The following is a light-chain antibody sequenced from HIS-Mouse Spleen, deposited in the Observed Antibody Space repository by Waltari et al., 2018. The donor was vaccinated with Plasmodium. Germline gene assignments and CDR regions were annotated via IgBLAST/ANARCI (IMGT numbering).Light chain of an antibody. CDR3: QQYNNWSFT. Sequence: EIVMTQSPATLSLSPGERATLSCRASQSVSSNLAWYQQNPGQAPRLLIYGASTRATGIPARFSGSGSGTEFTLTISSLQSEDFAVYYWQQYNNWSFTFGPGTKVDIK. CDR2: GAS. J-gene: IGKJ3*01. CDR1: QSVSSN. V-gene: IGKV3-15*01.